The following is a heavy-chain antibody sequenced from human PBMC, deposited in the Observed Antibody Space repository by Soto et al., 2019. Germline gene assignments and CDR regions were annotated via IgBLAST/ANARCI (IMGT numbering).Heavy chain of an antibody. CDR3: ARDLTHTIFGVVPYGMDV. J-gene: IGHJ6*02. CDR2: INSDGSST. CDR1: GFTLSRYW. V-gene: IGHV3-74*01. D-gene: IGHD3-3*01. Sequence: PGGARRLPWSASGFTLSRYWMHWGRQAPGKGLVWVSRINSDGSSTSYANSVKGRFTISRDNAKNTLYLQMNSLRAEDTAVYYCARDLTHTIFGVVPYGMDVWGQGTTVTVSS.